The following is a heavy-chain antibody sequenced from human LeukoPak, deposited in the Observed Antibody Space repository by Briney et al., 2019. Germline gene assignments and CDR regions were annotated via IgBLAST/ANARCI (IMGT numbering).Heavy chain of an antibody. CDR2: ISSSSSYI. V-gene: IGHV3-21*01. CDR3: ARDESAFGIAVAGRDY. Sequence: GGSLRLSCAASGFTFSSYSMNWVRQAPGKGLEWVSSISSSSSYIYYADSVKGRFTISRDNAKNSLYLQMNSLRAEDTAVYYCARDESAFGIAVAGRDYWGQGTLVTVSS. J-gene: IGHJ4*02. D-gene: IGHD6-19*01. CDR1: GFTFSSYS.